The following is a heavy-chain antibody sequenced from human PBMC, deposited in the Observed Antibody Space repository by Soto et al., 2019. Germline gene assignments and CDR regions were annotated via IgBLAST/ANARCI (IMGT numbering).Heavy chain of an antibody. V-gene: IGHV3-30*18. Sequence: QVQLVESGGGVVQPGRSLRLSCAASGFTFSSYGMHWVRQAPGKGLEWVAVTSYDGSNKYYADSVKGRFTISRDNSKNTLYLQMNSLRGGETAVYYCAKGDRIAAAGQFDSWGQGTPVTVSS. CDR1: GFTFSSYG. D-gene: IGHD6-13*01. CDR3: AKGDRIAAAGQFDS. CDR2: TSYDGSNK. J-gene: IGHJ4*02.